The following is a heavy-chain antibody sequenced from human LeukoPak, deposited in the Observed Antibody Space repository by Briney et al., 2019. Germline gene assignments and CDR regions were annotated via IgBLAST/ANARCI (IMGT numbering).Heavy chain of an antibody. CDR3: ARLGELWSGYPFDA. J-gene: IGHJ4*02. CDR1: GFTFFNYW. CDR2: IDSHGAAT. D-gene: IGHD3-3*01. Sequence: GGSLRLSCEATGFTFFNYWMHWVRQAPGKGLMWVSRIDSHGAATDYADSVKGRFTISRDNDKNTVYLQMDSLRTEDTAMYYCARLGELWSGYPFDAWGQGTLVSVSS. V-gene: IGHV3-74*01.